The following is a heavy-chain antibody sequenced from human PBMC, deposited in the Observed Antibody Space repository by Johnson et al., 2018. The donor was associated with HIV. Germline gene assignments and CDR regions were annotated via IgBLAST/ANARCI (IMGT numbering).Heavy chain of an antibody. CDR2: IYSGGST. D-gene: IGHD3-22*01. CDR1: GFTVSSNH. J-gene: IGHJ3*02. Sequence: VQLVESGGGLIQPGGSLRLSCAASGFTVSSNHMRWVRQAPGKGLEWVSVIYSGGSTYYADSVKGRFTISRDNSKNTLYLQMNRLRAEDTAVYYCARGTPGDYDSSGYYRGSEAFDIWGPGTMVTVSS. CDR3: ARGTPGDYDSSGYYRGSEAFDI. V-gene: IGHV3-53*01.